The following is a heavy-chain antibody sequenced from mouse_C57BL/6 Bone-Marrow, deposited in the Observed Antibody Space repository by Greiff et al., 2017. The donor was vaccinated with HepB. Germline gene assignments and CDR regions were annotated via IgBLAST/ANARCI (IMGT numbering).Heavy chain of an antibody. V-gene: IGHV1-59*01. J-gene: IGHJ4*01. CDR3: ARRTVYAMDY. Sequence: QVQLQQPGAELVRPGTSVKLSCKASGYTFTSYWMHWVKQRPGQGLEWIGVIDPSDSYTNYNQKFKGKATLTVDTSSSTAYMQLSSLTSEDSAVYYCARRTVYAMDYWGQGTSVTVSS. CDR2: IDPSDSYT. CDR1: GYTFTSYW.